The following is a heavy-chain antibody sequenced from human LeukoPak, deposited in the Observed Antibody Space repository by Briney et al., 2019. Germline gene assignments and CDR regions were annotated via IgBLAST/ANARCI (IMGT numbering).Heavy chain of an antibody. D-gene: IGHD3-22*01. J-gene: IGHJ6*03. CDR3: ARDWYYDSSGQDYYMDV. CDR1: GGSISSGSYF. Sequence: SQTLSLTCTVSGGSISSGSYFWTWIRQPAGKGLEWIGRLYTGGSTKYNPSLKSRVTISVDTSKNQFSLKLSSVTAADTAVYYCARDWYYDSSGQDYYMDVWGKGTTVTVSS. V-gene: IGHV4-61*02. CDR2: LYTGGST.